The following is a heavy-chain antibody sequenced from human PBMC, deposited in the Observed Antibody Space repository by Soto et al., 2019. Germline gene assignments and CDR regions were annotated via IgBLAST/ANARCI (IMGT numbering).Heavy chain of an antibody. CDR1: GYTFTSYG. CDR2: ISAYNGNT. J-gene: IGHJ6*03. CDR3: AREQETYCSSTSCYGDYMDV. D-gene: IGHD2-2*01. V-gene: IGHV1-18*01. Sequence: ASVKVSCKASGYTFTSYGISWVRQAPGQGLEWMGWISAYNGNTNYAQKLQGRVTMTTDTSTSTAYMELRSLRSDDTAVYYCAREQETYCSSTSCYGDYMDVWGKGTTVTVSS.